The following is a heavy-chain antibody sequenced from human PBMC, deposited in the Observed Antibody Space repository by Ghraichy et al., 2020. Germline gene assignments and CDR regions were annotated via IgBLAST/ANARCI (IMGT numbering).Heavy chain of an antibody. CDR2: SYYSGGT. V-gene: IGHV4-39*01. D-gene: IGHD6-13*01. CDR3: ARHAGGPYTSGWCRDD. J-gene: IGHJ4*02. Sequence: SQTLSLTCTVSGDSVSNRRYYWGWVRQPPGKGLEWIASSYYSGGTYYNPSLKSRVTIAIDTSMNQLALKLSSLTAADTAVYYCARHAGGPYTSGWCRDDWGQGTRATVSA. CDR1: GDSVSNRRYY.